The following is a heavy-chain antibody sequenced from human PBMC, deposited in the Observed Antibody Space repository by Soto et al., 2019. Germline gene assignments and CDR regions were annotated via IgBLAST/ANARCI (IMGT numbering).Heavy chain of an antibody. CDR2: IYYSGST. J-gene: IGHJ6*02. D-gene: IGHD2-15*01. CDR3: AKDIGAGRSCSGGSCYQHYGMDV. V-gene: IGHV4-59*01. Sequence: QGKGLEWIGYIYYSGSTNYNPSLKSRVTISVDTSKNQFSLKLSSVTAADTAVYYCAKDIGAGRSCSGGSCYQHYGMDVWGQGTTVTVSS.